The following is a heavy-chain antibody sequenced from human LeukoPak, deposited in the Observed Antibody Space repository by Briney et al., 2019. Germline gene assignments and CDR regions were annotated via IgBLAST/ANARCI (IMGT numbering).Heavy chain of an antibody. Sequence: GGSLRLSCAASGFTFSSYSMNWVRQAPGKGLEWVSAISGSGGSTYYADSVKGRFTISRDNSKNTLYLQMNSLRAEDTAVYYCARHVLRFLEWLFHFDYWGQGTLVTVSS. CDR3: ARHVLRFLEWLFHFDY. J-gene: IGHJ4*02. D-gene: IGHD3-3*01. V-gene: IGHV3-23*01. CDR1: GFTFSSYS. CDR2: ISGSGGST.